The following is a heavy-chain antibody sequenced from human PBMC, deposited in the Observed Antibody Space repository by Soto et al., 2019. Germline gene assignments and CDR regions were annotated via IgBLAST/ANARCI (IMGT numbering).Heavy chain of an antibody. CDR3: ARGDYFDSSGYSFDF. V-gene: IGHV3-30-3*01. CDR1: GFIFSNFA. CDR2: ISYDGNNK. Sequence: GGSLRLSCGASGFIFSNFAMHWVRQAPGKGLEWMAFISYDGNNKYYADSVKGQFTISRDNSKNTVYLQMQSLRAEDTALYYCARGDYFDSSGYSFDFWGQGTLVTVSS. D-gene: IGHD3-22*01. J-gene: IGHJ4*02.